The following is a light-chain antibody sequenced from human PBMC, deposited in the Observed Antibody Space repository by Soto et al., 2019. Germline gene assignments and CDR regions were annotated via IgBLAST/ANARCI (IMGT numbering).Light chain of an antibody. V-gene: IGKV1-6*01. CDR3: LQDYTYPWT. CDR1: QDIRND. J-gene: IGKJ1*01. CDR2: AAS. Sequence: AIQMTQSPSSLSASVGDRVTITCRASQDIRNDLERYQEKPGQAPRFLIYAASNLQSGVPSRFSGSGSGTDFTISISRLQPEDFESYYCLQDYTYPWTFGQGTKVEIK.